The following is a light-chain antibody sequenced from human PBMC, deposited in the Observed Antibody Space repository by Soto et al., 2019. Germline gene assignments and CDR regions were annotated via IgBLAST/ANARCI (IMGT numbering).Light chain of an antibody. J-gene: IGKJ3*01. CDR1: QSVSSSY. Sequence: EIVLTQSPGTLSLSPGERATLSCRASQSVSSSYVAWYQQKPGQAPRLLIYHASSRATGIPDRFSGSGSGTDFTLTISRLEPEDFAVYYCQQYGSSVFTFGPGTKVDIK. V-gene: IGKV3-20*01. CDR3: QQYGSSVFT. CDR2: HAS.